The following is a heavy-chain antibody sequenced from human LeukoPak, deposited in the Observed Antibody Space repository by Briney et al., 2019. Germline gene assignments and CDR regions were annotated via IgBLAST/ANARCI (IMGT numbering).Heavy chain of an antibody. CDR3: ARDLRVAGTLGYFDL. D-gene: IGHD6-19*01. V-gene: IGHV3-15*01. CDR2: IKSKTDGGTT. Sequence: ETLSLTCAVYGGSFSGYYWSWVRQAPGKGLEWVGRIKSKTDGGTTDYAAPVKGRFTISRDDSKNTLYLQMNSLKTEDTAVYYCARDLRVAGTLGYFDLWGRGTLVTVSS. J-gene: IGHJ2*01. CDR1: GGSFSGYY.